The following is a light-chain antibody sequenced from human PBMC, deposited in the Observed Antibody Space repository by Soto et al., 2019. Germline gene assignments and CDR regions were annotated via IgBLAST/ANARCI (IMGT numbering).Light chain of an antibody. J-gene: IGLJ1*01. Sequence: LAQPASVSGSPGQSITISCTETSSALGTYNYVSWYQQHPGKAPKLLIYDVYSRPSGVSTRFSGSKSGNTASLTISGLQAEDEADYYCSSHRAATTPYVFGTGTKVTVL. CDR2: DVY. CDR3: SSHRAATTPYV. V-gene: IGLV2-14*03. CDR1: SSALGTYNY.